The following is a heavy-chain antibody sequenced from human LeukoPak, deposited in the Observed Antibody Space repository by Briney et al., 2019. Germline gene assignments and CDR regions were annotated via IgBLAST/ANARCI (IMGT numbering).Heavy chain of an antibody. Sequence: GASVKVSCKASGYTFTGYYMHWVRQAPGQGLEWMGWINPNSGGTNYAQKFQGRVTMTRDTSISTAYMELSRLRSDDTAVYYCASGLGYCSSTSCHDYWGQGTLSPSPQ. D-gene: IGHD2-2*01. V-gene: IGHV1-2*02. CDR2: INPNSGGT. J-gene: IGHJ4*02. CDR3: ASGLGYCSSTSCHDY. CDR1: GYTFTGYY.